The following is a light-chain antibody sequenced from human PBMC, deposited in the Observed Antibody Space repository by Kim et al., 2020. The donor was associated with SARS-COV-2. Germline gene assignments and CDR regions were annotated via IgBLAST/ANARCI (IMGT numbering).Light chain of an antibody. V-gene: IGKV1-6*01. CDR2: AAS. CDR1: QDIGND. Sequence: GDRVTITCRSSQDIGNDLGWYQQKPGKAPKVLIYAASSLQSGVPSRFSGRGSGTDFTLTISSLQPEDFATYYCLQDYKYPWTFGQGTKVDIK. CDR3: LQDYKYPWT. J-gene: IGKJ1*01.